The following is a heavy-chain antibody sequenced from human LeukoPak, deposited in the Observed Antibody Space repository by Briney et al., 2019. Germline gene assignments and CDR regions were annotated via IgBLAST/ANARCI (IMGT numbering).Heavy chain of an antibody. V-gene: IGHV4-59*01. Sequence: PSETLSLTCTVSGGSISSYYWSWIRQPPGKGLEWIGYIYYSGSTNYNPSLKSRVTISVDTSKNQFSLKLSSVTAADTAVYYCAREAGNHCTNGVCYTDDYWGQGTLVTVSS. CDR1: GGSISSYY. CDR2: IYYSGST. CDR3: AREAGNHCTNGVCYTDDY. D-gene: IGHD2-8*01. J-gene: IGHJ4*02.